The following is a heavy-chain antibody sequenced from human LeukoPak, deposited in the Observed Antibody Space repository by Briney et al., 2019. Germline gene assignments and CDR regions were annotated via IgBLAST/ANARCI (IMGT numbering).Heavy chain of an antibody. Sequence: GGSLRLSCAASGFTFSSYEMNWVRQAPGKGLEWVSYISSSGSTIYYADSVKGRFTISRDNAKNSLYLQMNSLRAEDTAVYYCARGLELLNYDILTGPLDYWGQGTLVTVSS. CDR3: ARGLELLNYDILTGPLDY. CDR2: ISSSGSTI. CDR1: GFTFSSYE. J-gene: IGHJ4*02. D-gene: IGHD3-9*01. V-gene: IGHV3-48*03.